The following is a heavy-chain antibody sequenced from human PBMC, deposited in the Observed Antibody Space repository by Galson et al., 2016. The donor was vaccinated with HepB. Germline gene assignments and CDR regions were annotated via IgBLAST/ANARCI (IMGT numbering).Heavy chain of an antibody. CDR1: GGSFSGYS. J-gene: IGHJ4*02. Sequence: ETLSLTCAVYGGSFSGYSWSWIRQPPGKGLEWIGEINHSGSTNYNPSLKSRVTISLDTSKSQFSLKLSSVTAADTAVYYCARVWVRWDILIAARRAAYFDYWGQGNLVIVSS. V-gene: IGHV4-34*01. CDR3: ARVWVRWDILIAARRAAYFDY. CDR2: INHSGST. D-gene: IGHD6-6*01.